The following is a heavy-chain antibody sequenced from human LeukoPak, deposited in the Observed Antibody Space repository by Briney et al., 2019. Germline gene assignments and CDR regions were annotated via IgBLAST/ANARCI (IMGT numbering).Heavy chain of an antibody. V-gene: IGHV1-2*02. J-gene: IGHJ6*03. D-gene: IGHD2-15*01. CDR2: INPNSGGT. CDR3: ARGGLPFYYYYMDV. Sequence: ASVKVSCKASGYTFTSYYMHWVRQAPGQGLEWMGWINPNSGGTNHAQKFQGRVTMTRDTSISTAYMELSSLRSDDTAVYYCARGGLPFYYYYMDVWGKGTTVTVSS. CDR1: GYTFTSYY.